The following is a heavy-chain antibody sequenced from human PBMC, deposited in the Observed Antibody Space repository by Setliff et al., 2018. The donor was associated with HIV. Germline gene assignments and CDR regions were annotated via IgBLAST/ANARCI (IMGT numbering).Heavy chain of an antibody. D-gene: IGHD3-22*01. Sequence: SVKVSCKASGGIFINSAFSWVRQAPGQGLEWMGSIIPIFNTGNYAQKFQNRVTITADESTSTAYMELSSLRSEDTAVYFCTTGRHYYDSSDYPANPFDVWGQGTMVTVS. V-gene: IGHV1-69*13. J-gene: IGHJ3*01. CDR1: GGIFINSA. CDR2: IIPIFNTG. CDR3: TTGRHYYDSSDYPANPFDV.